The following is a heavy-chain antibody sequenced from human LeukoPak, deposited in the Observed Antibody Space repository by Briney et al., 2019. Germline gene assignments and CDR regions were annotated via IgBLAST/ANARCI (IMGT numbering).Heavy chain of an antibody. Sequence: GGSLRLSCAPSGFTFSSYWMSWVRQAPGRGLEWVANIKQDGSEKYYVDSVKGRFTISRDNGKNSLYLQMNSLRAEDTAVYYCTKWNGYASDWGQGTLVTVSA. D-gene: IGHD1-1*01. CDR3: TKWNGYASD. CDR1: GFTFSSYW. J-gene: IGHJ4*02. CDR2: IKQDGSEK. V-gene: IGHV3-7*03.